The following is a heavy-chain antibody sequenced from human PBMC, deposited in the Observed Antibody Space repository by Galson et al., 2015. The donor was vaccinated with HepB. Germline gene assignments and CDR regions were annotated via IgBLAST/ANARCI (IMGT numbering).Heavy chain of an antibody. J-gene: IGHJ5*02. CDR1: GFNFTNYG. V-gene: IGHV3-30*18. D-gene: IGHD3-10*01. Sequence: SLRLSCAASGFNFTNYGMNWVRQAPGKGLEWVAVISYDGSKKYYADSVKGRFTISRDNSKNTLYLQMNSLRAEDTAVYYCAKDFSECGELEDRAADGVDPWGQGTLVTVSS. CDR3: AKDFSECGELEDRAADGVDP. CDR2: ISYDGSKK.